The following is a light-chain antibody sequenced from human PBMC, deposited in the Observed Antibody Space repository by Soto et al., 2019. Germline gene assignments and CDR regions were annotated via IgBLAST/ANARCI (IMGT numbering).Light chain of an antibody. J-gene: IGKJ5*01. CDR1: LNVNSY. Sequence: VLTQSPATLSLSPGERATLSCRASLNVNSYLAWYQQKPGQAPRLLIYDISTRATGIPARFSGSGSGTDFTLTISSLEPEDFAVYYCQQRIKWPITFGQGTRLEIK. CDR3: QQRIKWPIT. CDR2: DIS. V-gene: IGKV3-11*01.